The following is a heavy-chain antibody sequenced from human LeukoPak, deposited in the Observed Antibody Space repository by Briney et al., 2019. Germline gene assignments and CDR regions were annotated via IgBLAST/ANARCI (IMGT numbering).Heavy chain of an antibody. D-gene: IGHD1-26*01. V-gene: IGHV3-30*03. CDR1: GFTFSNYG. CDR3: VREREGSNSEH. CDR2: ISRDGRNI. Sequence: GGSLRLSCAASGFTFSNYGMHWVRQAPGKGLEWVTLISRDGRNIYYGDSGKGRFTISRDGSKNTLYLQLNSLRTEDTAIYYCVREREGSNSEHWGQGTLVTVSS. J-gene: IGHJ1*01.